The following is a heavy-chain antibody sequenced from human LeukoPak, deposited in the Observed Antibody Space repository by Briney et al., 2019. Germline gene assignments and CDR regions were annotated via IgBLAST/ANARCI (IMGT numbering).Heavy chain of an antibody. Sequence: GASVKVSCKASGGTLSSYTISWVRQAPGQGLEWMGRIIPMLGITNNAQKFQGRVTLTADKSTSTAYMDLGSLRSEDTAVYYCARDGYYYDSSDYYSPSIRFDPWGQGTLVSVSS. CDR3: ARDGYYYDSSDYYSPSIRFDP. D-gene: IGHD3-22*01. V-gene: IGHV1-69*04. CDR1: GGTLSSYT. J-gene: IGHJ5*02. CDR2: IIPMLGIT.